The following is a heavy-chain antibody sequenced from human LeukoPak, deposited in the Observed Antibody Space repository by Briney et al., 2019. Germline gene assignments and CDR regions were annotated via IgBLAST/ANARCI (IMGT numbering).Heavy chain of an antibody. D-gene: IGHD2-21*02. CDR1: GYTFTGYY. CDR3: ARDSGPSANPECGGDCYYDAFDI. CDR2: INPNSGGT. V-gene: IGHV1-2*02. Sequence: ASVKVSCKASGYTFTGYYMHWVRQAPGQGLEWMGWINPNSGGTNYAQKFQGRVTMTRDTSISTAYMELSRLRSDDTAVYYCARDSGPSANPECGGDCYYDAFDIWGQGTMVTVSS. J-gene: IGHJ3*02.